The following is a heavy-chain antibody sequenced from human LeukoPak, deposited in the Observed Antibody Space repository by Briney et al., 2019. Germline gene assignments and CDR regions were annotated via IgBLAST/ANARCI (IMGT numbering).Heavy chain of an antibody. CDR1: GGSFSGYY. D-gene: IGHD3-16*02. J-gene: IGHJ4*02. CDR2: INHSGST. Sequence: SEILSLTCAVSGGSFSGYYWSWVRQPPGKGLEWIGEINHSGSTNYNPSLKSRVTISVDTSKNQFSLKLRSVTAADTAVYYCARGANYVWGSYRSSRSYYFDYWGQGILVTVSS. CDR3: ARGANYVWGSYRSSRSYYFDY. V-gene: IGHV4-34*01.